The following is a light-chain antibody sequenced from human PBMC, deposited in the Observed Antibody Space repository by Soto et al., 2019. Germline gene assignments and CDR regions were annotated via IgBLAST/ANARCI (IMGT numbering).Light chain of an antibody. CDR1: QSVSSY. Sequence: EMVLTQSPATLSLSPGERATLSCRASQSVSSYLAWYQQKPGQAPRLLIYDASTRATGIPARFSGSGSGTDFTLTISILEPDDFAVYYCQHRSNWPLTFGGGTKVEIK. CDR3: QHRSNWPLT. CDR2: DAS. V-gene: IGKV3-11*01. J-gene: IGKJ4*01.